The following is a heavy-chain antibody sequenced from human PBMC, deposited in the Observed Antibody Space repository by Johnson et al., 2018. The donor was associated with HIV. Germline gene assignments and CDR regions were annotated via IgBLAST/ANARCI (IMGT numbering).Heavy chain of an antibody. CDR2: ISWNSGSI. CDR3: ARGTDYVWGSYLPDAFDI. CDR1: GFTFDDYG. D-gene: IGHD3-16*02. Sequence: VQLVESGGGVVRPGGSLRLSCAASGFTFDDYGMSLVRQAPGKGLEWVSGISWNSGSIGYADSVKGRFTISRDNAKNSLYLQMNSLRAEDTAVYFCARGTDYVWGSYLPDAFDIWGQGTMVTVSS. V-gene: IGHV3-20*04. J-gene: IGHJ3*02.